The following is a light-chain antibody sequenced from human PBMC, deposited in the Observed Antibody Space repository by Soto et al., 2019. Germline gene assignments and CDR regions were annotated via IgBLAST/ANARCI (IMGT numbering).Light chain of an antibody. Sequence: DIQMTQSPSSLSASVGDRVTITCRAGHTISDYLNWYQQKPGAAPQLLISAASTLQSGVPSRFSGSGSGTEFTLTISSLQPDDFATYYCQHYNSYPEAFGQGTKVDIK. CDR3: QHYNSYPEA. V-gene: IGKV1-9*01. J-gene: IGKJ1*01. CDR1: HTISDY. CDR2: AAS.